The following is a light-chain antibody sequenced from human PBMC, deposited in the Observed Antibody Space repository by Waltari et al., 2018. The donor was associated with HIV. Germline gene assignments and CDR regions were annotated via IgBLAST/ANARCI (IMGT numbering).Light chain of an antibody. Sequence: QSVLTQPPSASGTPEQRGTISCSGSTPNIGRNTVSWFQQFPGTAPKVLIYGKNQRPSGVPDRFSGSKSGTSASLAISGLQSEDEADYYCASWDDSLNGPVFGGGTKLTVV. CDR2: GKN. CDR3: ASWDDSLNGPV. V-gene: IGLV1-44*01. J-gene: IGLJ2*01. CDR1: TPNIGRNT.